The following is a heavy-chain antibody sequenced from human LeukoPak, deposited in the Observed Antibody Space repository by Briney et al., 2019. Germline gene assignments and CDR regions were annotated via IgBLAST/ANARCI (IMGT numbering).Heavy chain of an antibody. V-gene: IGHV3-74*01. Sequence: QPGGSLRLSCAASGFTFSRYWMSWVRQAPGKGLVWVSRINSDGSSTSYADSVKGRFTISRDNAKNTLYLQMNSLRAEDTAVYYCAREGERAHPGYCSGGSCYARDYWGQGTLVTVSS. CDR1: GFTFSRYW. J-gene: IGHJ4*02. D-gene: IGHD2-15*01. CDR3: AREGERAHPGYCSGGSCYARDY. CDR2: INSDGSST.